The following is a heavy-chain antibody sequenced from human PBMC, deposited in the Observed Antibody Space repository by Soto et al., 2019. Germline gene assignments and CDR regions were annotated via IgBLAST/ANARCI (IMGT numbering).Heavy chain of an antibody. CDR3: AKNSRTRHWIDAFDI. CDR1: GFRFSSYV. CDR2: IRGSEGSV. J-gene: IGHJ3*02. V-gene: IGHV3-23*01. Sequence: PGRSLGLSCAASGFRFSSYVLNWFRQAPGKGLDWVSGIRGSEGSVDFIDSVTAGVPIPSDNSKKTLAEQTNSLRAVATALYHGAKNSRTRHWIDAFDIWGHGTMVTVSS. D-gene: IGHD2-2*03.